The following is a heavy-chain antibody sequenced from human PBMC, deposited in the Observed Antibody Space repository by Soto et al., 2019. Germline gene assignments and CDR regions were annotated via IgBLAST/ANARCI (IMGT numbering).Heavy chain of an antibody. J-gene: IGHJ4*02. CDR3: ATGERLQYSPV. Sequence: SVKVSCKVSGYTLTELSMHWVRQAPGKRLEWMRGFDPEDGETIYAQKFQGRVTMTEDTSTDTAYMELSSLRSDDTAVYYCATGERLQYSPVWGQGTLVTVSS. CDR2: FDPEDGET. V-gene: IGHV1-24*01. CDR1: GYTLTELS. D-gene: IGHD4-4*01.